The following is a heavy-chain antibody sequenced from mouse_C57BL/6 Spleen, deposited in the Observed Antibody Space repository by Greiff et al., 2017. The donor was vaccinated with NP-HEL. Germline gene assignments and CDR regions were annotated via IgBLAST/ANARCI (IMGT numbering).Heavy chain of an antibody. D-gene: IGHD2-5*01. Sequence: EVKLMESGAELVRPGASVKLSCTASGFNIKDDYMHWVKQRPEQGLEWIGWIDPENGDTEYASKFQGKATITADTSSNTAYLQLSSLTSEDTAVYYCLYSNYYAMDYWGQGTSVTVSS. CDR2: IDPENGDT. J-gene: IGHJ4*01. CDR1: GFNIKDDY. V-gene: IGHV14-4*01. CDR3: LYSNYYAMDY.